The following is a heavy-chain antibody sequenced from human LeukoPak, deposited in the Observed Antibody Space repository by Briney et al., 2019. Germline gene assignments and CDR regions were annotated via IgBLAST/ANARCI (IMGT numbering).Heavy chain of an antibody. CDR2: ISSSGSGT. Sequence: GGSLRLSCSASGFTFSDYYMSWIRQAPGKGLEWVSYISSSGSGTYYAESVKGRFTISRDNAKNSLYLQMNSLRAEDTAVYYCGRDLEWLRFRGHVDVWGQGTTVTVSS. J-gene: IGHJ6*02. CDR1: GFTFSDYY. D-gene: IGHD5-12*01. CDR3: GRDLEWLRFRGHVDV. V-gene: IGHV3-11*01.